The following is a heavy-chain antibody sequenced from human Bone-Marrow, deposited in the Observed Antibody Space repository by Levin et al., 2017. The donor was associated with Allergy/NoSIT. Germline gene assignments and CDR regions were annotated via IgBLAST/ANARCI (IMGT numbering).Heavy chain of an antibody. CDR3: ARDLDFDILIGFSFDY. V-gene: IGHV4-39*07. CDR1: GDSISSKNYY. J-gene: IGHJ4*02. Sequence: SETLSLTCSVSGDSISSKNYYWGWLRQPPGKGLEWIGTIHHSGSTYYNPSLKSRVTLSVDSSKNQFSLRLRSVAAADTAVYYCARDLDFDILIGFSFDYWGQGILVTVSS. CDR2: IHHSGST. D-gene: IGHD3-9*01.